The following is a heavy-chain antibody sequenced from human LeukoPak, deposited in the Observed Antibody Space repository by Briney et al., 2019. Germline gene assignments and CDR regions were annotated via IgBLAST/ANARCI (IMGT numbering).Heavy chain of an antibody. CDR2: IKQDGSEK. J-gene: IGHJ4*02. CDR1: GYSISSGYY. D-gene: IGHD6-19*01. V-gene: IGHV3-7*01. CDR3: ARGAYSSGWFDY. Sequence: ETLSLTCTVSGYSISSGYYWGWIRQPPGKGLEWVANIKQDGSEKYYVDSVKGRFTISRDNAKNSLYLQMNSLRAEDTAVYYCARGAYSSGWFDYWGQGTLVTVSS.